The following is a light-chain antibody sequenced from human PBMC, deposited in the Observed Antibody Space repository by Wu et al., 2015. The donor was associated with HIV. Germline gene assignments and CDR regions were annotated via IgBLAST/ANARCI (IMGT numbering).Light chain of an antibody. Sequence: TQFPPLLSPSVGDTATLSCRASQYISDNYVAWYQQKVGQPPRLLIHEAYKRAAGVPDRFDASGSGTDFTLTIDRLEPEDFAVYFCQQYRDSPTTFGQGTRLENK. CDR1: QYISDNY. V-gene: IGKV3-20*01. CDR2: EAY. J-gene: IGKJ5*01. CDR3: QQYRDSPTT.